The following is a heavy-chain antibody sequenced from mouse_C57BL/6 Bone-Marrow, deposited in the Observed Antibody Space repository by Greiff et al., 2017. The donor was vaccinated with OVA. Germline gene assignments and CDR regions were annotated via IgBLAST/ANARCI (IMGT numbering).Heavy chain of an antibody. D-gene: IGHD1-1*01. CDR1: GYTFTSYW. Sequence: VQLQQPGAELVMPGASVKLSCKASGYTFTSYWMHWVKQRPGQGLEWIGEIDPSDSYTNYNQKFKGKSTLTVDKSSRTAYMQLSILTAEDSAVDYLSRAITGVDGGYAMDYWGQGTAVTVPS. V-gene: IGHV1-69*01. J-gene: IGHJ4*01. CDR2: IDPSDSYT. CDR3: SRAITGVDGGYAMDY.